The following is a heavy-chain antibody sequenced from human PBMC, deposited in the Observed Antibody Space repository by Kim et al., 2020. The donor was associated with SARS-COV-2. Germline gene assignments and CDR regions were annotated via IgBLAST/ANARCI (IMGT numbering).Heavy chain of an antibody. V-gene: IGHV1-3*01. J-gene: IGHJ4*02. Sequence: SQKFQGRVTITRDTSASTAYMELSSLRSEDTAVYYCARDYDFWSGYPDYWGQGTLVTVSS. D-gene: IGHD3-3*01. CDR3: ARDYDFWSGYPDY.